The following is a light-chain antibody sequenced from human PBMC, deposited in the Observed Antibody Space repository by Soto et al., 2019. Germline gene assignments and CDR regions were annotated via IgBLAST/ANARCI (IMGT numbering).Light chain of an antibody. CDR3: NSYTSSTIYV. J-gene: IGLJ1*01. V-gene: IGLV2-14*01. CDR2: EXX. CDR1: SSDVGGYDH. Sequence: QSVLTQPPSVSGSPGQSITISCTGTSSDVGGYDHVAWYQQHPGKAPKLMIYEXXXXPSGXSNTSYGSNYGNPASLTISRLPAEDEADYYCNSYTSSTIYVLGTGNKVTV.